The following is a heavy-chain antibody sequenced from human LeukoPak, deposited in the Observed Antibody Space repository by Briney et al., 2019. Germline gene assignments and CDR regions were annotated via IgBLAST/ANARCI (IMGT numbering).Heavy chain of an antibody. CDR2: MNPSSGNT. D-gene: IGHD6-13*01. Sequence: ASVKVSCKASGYTFTTYDINWVRQATGQGLEWMGWMNPSSGNTGYAQKVQGRVTMTRDTSISTAYMELSSLRSEDTAVYYCARGRSSWYGANNWFDPWGQGTLVTVSS. CDR1: GYTFTTYD. CDR3: ARGRSSWYGANNWFDP. J-gene: IGHJ5*02. V-gene: IGHV1-8*01.